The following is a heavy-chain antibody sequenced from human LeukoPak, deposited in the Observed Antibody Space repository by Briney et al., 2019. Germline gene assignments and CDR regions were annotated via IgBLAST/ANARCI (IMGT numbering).Heavy chain of an antibody. Sequence: GGSLRLSCAASGFTFDDYAMHWVRQAPGKGLEWVSLISWDGGSSYYADSVRGRFTFSRDNSKNSLYLQMNSLRAEDTAVYYCAELGITMIGGVWGKGTTVTVSS. D-gene: IGHD3-10*02. CDR1: GFTFDDYA. CDR2: ISWDGGSS. V-gene: IGHV3-43D*03. J-gene: IGHJ6*04. CDR3: AELGITMIGGV.